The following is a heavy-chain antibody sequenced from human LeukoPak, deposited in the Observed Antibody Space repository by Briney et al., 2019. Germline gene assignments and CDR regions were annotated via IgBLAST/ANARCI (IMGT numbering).Heavy chain of an antibody. CDR1: GGSISSGGYY. D-gene: IGHD3-3*01. CDR3: ASYDFWSGQTHNWFDP. Sequence: SETLSLTCTVSGGSISSGGYYWSWIRQHPGKGLEWIGYIYYSGSTYYNPSLKSRVTISVDTSKNQFSLKLSSVTAADTAVYYCASYDFWSGQTHNWFDPWGQGTLVTVSS. V-gene: IGHV4-31*03. J-gene: IGHJ5*02. CDR2: IYYSGST.